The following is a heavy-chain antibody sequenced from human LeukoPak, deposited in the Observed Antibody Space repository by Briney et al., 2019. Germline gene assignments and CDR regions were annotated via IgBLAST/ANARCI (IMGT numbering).Heavy chain of an antibody. CDR1: GFIFNTYS. V-gene: IGHV3-21*01. CDR3: ARGPPWYFDL. CDR2: ISRTSETI. Sequence: GGSLRLSCAASGFIFNTYSMSWVRQAPGKGLEWVSIISRTSETIFYADSVKGRFTISRDNAKNTLYLQMNSLTAEDTAVYYCARGPPWYFDLWGRGTLVTVSS. J-gene: IGHJ2*01. D-gene: IGHD6-25*01.